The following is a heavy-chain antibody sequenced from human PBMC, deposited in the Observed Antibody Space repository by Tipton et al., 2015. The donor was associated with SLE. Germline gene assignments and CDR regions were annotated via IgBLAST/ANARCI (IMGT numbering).Heavy chain of an antibody. Sequence: TLSLTCTVSGGSISSSCYYWGWIRQPPGKGLEWFGYIYSSGSTNYNPSLKSRGTISVDTSKNQFSLKLSSVTAADTAVNYCARGGPDYGGYWGQGTLVTVSS. J-gene: IGHJ4*02. D-gene: IGHD3-16*01. CDR2: IYSSGST. CDR1: GGSISSSCYY. CDR3: ARGGPDYGGY. V-gene: IGHV4-61*05.